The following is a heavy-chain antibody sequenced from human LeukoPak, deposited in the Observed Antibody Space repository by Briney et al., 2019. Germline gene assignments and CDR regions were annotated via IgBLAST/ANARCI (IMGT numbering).Heavy chain of an antibody. CDR2: INPNSGGT. V-gene: IGHV1-2*02. D-gene: IGHD2-2*01. J-gene: IGHJ5*02. Sequence: ASVKVSCKASGYTFTGYYMHWVRQAPGQGLEWMGWINPNSGGTNYAQKFQGRVTMTRDTSISTAYMELGRLRSDDTAVYYCARGGIVVEQTPGDNWFDPWGQGTLVTVSS. CDR3: ARGGIVVEQTPGDNWFDP. CDR1: GYTFTGYY.